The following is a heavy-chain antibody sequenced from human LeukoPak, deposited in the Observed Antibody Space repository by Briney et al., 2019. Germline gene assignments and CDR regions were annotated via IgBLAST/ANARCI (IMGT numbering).Heavy chain of an antibody. V-gene: IGHV3-21*01. CDR3: ARRAGNSSAYDY. Sequence: GGSLRLSCAASGFXFSSYSINWVRQAPGKGLEWVSSITTSSYIYYADSVKGRFTISRDNAKNSLYLQMNSLRAEDTAVYYCARRAGNSSAYDYWGQGTLVTVSS. CDR2: ITTSSYI. J-gene: IGHJ4*02. D-gene: IGHD3-22*01. CDR1: GFXFSSYS.